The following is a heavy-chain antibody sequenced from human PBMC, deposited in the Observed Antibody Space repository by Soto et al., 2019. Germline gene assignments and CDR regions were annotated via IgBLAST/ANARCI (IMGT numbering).Heavy chain of an antibody. Sequence: QVQLVQSGAEVKKPGSSVKVSCKASGGTFSSSAFSWVRQAPGQGLEWMGGIMPIFRTPDYAQKFQGRVTITADETTSTADMRLSSLTSEDTGVYYCARDKDRQQLGGNYYYVMDVWGQGTTVTVSS. D-gene: IGHD3-3*02. CDR2: IMPIFRTP. CDR3: ARDKDRQQLGGNYYYVMDV. CDR1: GGTFSSSA. J-gene: IGHJ6*02. V-gene: IGHV1-69*12.